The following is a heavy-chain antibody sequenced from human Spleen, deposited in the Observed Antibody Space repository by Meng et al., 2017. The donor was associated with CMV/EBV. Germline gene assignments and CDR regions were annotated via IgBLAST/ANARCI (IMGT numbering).Heavy chain of an antibody. V-gene: IGHV4-61*01. J-gene: IGHJ5*02. CDR1: GGSVSSGSYY. CDR2: IYYSGST. D-gene: IGHD2-21*01. CDR3: ARATLVGITLWFDP. Sequence: SETLSLTCTVSGGSVSSGSYYWSWIRQPPGKGLEWIGYIYYSGSTNYNPSLKSRVTISVDTSKNQFSLKLSSVTAADTAVYYCARATLVGITLWFDPWGQGTLVTVSS.